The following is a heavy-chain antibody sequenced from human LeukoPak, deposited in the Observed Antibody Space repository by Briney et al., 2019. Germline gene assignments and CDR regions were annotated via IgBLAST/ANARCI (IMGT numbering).Heavy chain of an antibody. CDR2: ISYDGSNK. V-gene: IGHV3-30*18. CDR3: VKKGGNNGRYDYFDY. Sequence: GGSLRLSCAASGFTFSSYGMHWVRQAPGKGLEWVAVISYDGSNKYYADSVKGQFTISRDNSKNTVYLQMDSLRTEDTAVYYCVKKGGNNGRYDYFDYWGQGTLVTVSS. CDR1: GFTFSSYG. D-gene: IGHD4-23*01. J-gene: IGHJ4*02.